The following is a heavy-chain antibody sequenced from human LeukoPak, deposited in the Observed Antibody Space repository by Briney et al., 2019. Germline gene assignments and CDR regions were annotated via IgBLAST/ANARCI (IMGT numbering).Heavy chain of an antibody. V-gene: IGHV3-20*04. D-gene: IGHD6-19*01. J-gene: IGHJ6*03. Sequence: PGGSLRLSCAASGFTFDDYGMSWVRQAPGKGLEWVSGINWNGGSTGYADSVKGRFTISRDNAKNSLYLQMNSLRAEDTAVYYCARDMWQWLVHTGYYYMDVWGKGTTVTVSS. CDR2: INWNGGST. CDR3: ARDMWQWLVHTGYYYMDV. CDR1: GFTFDDYG.